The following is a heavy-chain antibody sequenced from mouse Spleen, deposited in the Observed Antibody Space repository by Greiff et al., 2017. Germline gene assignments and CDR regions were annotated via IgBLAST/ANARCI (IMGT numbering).Heavy chain of an antibody. V-gene: IGHV7-1*01. CDR3: ARDDCAWFAY. J-gene: IGHJ3*01. Sequence: EVKLVESGGGLVQSGRSLRLSCATSGFTFSDFYMEWVRQAPGKGLEWIAASRNKANDYTTEYSASVKGRFIVSRDTSQSILYLQMNALRAEDTAIYYCARDDCAWFAYGGQETLVTVCA. CDR1: GFTFSDFY. CDR2: SRNKANDYTT.